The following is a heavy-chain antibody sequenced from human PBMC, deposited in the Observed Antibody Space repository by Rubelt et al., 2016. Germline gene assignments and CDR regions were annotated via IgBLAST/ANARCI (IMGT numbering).Heavy chain of an antibody. Sequence: QVQLQQWGAGLLKPSETLSLTCAVYGGSFSDYYWSWIRQPPGKGLEWIGEINHRGSTKYNPSLKSRVTVSVDTSKNQFSLRLSSLSAADTAVYYCARVTRGSADGGFDFWGQGILVTVSS. CDR1: GGSFSDYY. CDR2: INHRGST. J-gene: IGHJ4*02. D-gene: IGHD3-16*01. V-gene: IGHV4-34*01. CDR3: ARVTRGSADGGFDF.